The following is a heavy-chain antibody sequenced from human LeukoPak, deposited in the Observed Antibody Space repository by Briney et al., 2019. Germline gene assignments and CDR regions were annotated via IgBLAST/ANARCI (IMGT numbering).Heavy chain of an antibody. CDR1: GFTFSNAW. CDR2: IKSKTAGGTI. D-gene: IGHD1-26*01. CDR3: TTGESMVGTTIHIRWAD. V-gene: IGHV3-15*01. Sequence: GGSLRLSCAASGFTFSNAWMTWVRQAPGKGLEWVGRIKSKTAGGTIDYAAPVKGRFTITRDDSKNTLYLQMNSLKTEDTAVYYCTTGESMVGTTIHIRWADWGQGTLVTVSS. J-gene: IGHJ4*02.